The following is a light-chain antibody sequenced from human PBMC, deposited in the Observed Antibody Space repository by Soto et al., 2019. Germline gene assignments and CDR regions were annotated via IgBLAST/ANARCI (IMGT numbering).Light chain of an antibody. CDR3: QQHNNWPPVT. CDR2: VAC. Sequence: TQSPAKISSPPGKRGQLFSSDSPSVSSYLSWYQQKPGQAPRLRIYVACNRATGIPARFSGSGSGTEFTLTISSLKPEDYAFYYCQQHNNWPPVTFGQGTRLDIK. V-gene: IGKV3-11*01. J-gene: IGKJ5*01. CDR1: PSVSSY.